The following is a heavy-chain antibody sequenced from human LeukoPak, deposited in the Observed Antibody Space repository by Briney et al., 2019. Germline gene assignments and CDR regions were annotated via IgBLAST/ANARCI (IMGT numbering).Heavy chain of an antibody. V-gene: IGHV3-48*04. J-gene: IGHJ3*02. CDR2: ISSSSSTI. CDR3: AGAYEGRWLNDAFDI. D-gene: IGHD4-17*01. Sequence: PGGSLRLSCAASGFNFSSYSMNWVRQAPGKGLEWVSYISSSSSTIYYADSVKGRFTISRDNAKNSLYLQMNSLRAEDTAVYYCAGAYEGRWLNDAFDIWGQGTMVTVSS. CDR1: GFNFSSYS.